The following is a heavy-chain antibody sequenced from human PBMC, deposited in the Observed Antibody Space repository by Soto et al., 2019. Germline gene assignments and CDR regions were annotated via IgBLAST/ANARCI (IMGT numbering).Heavy chain of an antibody. CDR1: GFTFDDYA. V-gene: IGHV3-9*01. D-gene: IGHD3-16*02. CDR2: ISWNSGSI. J-gene: IGHJ3*02. CDR3: AKDRLRLGELSLYPSFDI. Sequence: PGWSLRLSCAASGFTFDDYAMHWVRQAPGKGLEWVSGISWNSGSIGYADSVKGRLTISRDNAKNSLYLQMNSLRAEDTALYYCAKDRLRLGELSLYPSFDIWGQGTMVTV.